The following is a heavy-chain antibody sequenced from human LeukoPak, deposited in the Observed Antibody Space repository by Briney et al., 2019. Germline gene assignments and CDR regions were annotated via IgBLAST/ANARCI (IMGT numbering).Heavy chain of an antibody. CDR3: ARPTERRDAFDT. CDR2: ISSSSSYI. D-gene: IGHD4-17*01. J-gene: IGHJ3*02. Sequence: GGSLRLSCAASGFTFSSYSMNWVRQAPGKGLEWVSSISSSSSYIYYADSVKGRFTISRDNAKNSLYLQMNSLRAEDTAVYYCARPTERRDAFDTWGQGTMVTVSS. CDR1: GFTFSSYS. V-gene: IGHV3-21*01.